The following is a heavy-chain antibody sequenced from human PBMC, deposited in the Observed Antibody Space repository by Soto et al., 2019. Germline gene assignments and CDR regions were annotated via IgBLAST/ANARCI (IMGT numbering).Heavy chain of an antibody. CDR2: IYPGDSDT. V-gene: IGHV5-51*01. J-gene: IGHJ6*02. D-gene: IGHD5-18*01. CDR1: GYNFATYW. CDR3: ARRGYSYGLDV. Sequence: GESLKISCQGSGYNFATYWIAWVRQLPGKGPEWMGIIYPGDSDTSYSPSFQGQVTISVDKSISTAYLQWNSLKASDTAVYYCARRGYSYGLDVWGQGTKVTVSS.